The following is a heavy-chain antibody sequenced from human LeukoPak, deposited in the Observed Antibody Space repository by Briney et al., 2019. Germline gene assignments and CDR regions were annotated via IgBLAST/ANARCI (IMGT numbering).Heavy chain of an antibody. D-gene: IGHD3-22*01. J-gene: IGHJ4*02. V-gene: IGHV3-48*03. CDR2: ISSTGSTI. Sequence: GGSPRLSCAASGFTFTTYEMNWVRQAPGKGLEWVSYISSTGSTIYYADSVKGRFTISRDNAKYSLYLQMSSLRAEDTAVYYCARDRRDYYDSSGNTRIDYWGQGTLVTVSS. CDR3: ARDRRDYYDSSGNTRIDY. CDR1: GFTFTTYE.